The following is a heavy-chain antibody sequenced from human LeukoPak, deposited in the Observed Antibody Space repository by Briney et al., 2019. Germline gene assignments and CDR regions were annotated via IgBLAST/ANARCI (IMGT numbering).Heavy chain of an antibody. Sequence: GSLRLSCAASGFTFSSYSMNWVRQAPGKGLEGIGEVSHSGSSNYNPSLKSRINISLDTSKSQFSLRLTSVTAADTAVYYCARGIFYGGRNQYIWLDLWGQGTLVTVSS. CDR2: VSHSGSS. D-gene: IGHD4-23*01. V-gene: IGHV4-34*01. CDR1: GFTFSSYS. J-gene: IGHJ5*02. CDR3: ARGIFYGGRNQYIWLDL.